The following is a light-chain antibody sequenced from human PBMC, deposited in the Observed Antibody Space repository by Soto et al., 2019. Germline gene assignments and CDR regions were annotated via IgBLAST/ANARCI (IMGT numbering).Light chain of an antibody. J-gene: IGKJ5*01. CDR3: QQYGSSLVT. CDR2: GAS. Sequence: EIVLTQSPGTLSLSPGERATLSCRASHSVSSSYLAWYQQKPGQAPRLLIYGASSRATGIPDRVSGSGSGTDFTLTISRLEPEDFAVYYCQQYGSSLVTFGQGTRLEIK. CDR1: HSVSSSY. V-gene: IGKV3-20*01.